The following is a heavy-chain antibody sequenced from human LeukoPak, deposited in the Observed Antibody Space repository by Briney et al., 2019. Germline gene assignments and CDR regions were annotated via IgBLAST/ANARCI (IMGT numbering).Heavy chain of an antibody. Sequence: GGSLRLSCAASGYAFSSHGLTWVRQAPGEGPEWGATINGAGDHTEYAETVKGRFTISRDNSKNILYLQMNTLRAEDTAIYSCAKVSVCCGCYFDYWGQGALVTASS. V-gene: IGHV3-23*01. CDR2: INGAGDHT. J-gene: IGHJ4*02. CDR1: GYAFSSHG. CDR3: AKVSVCCGCYFDY. D-gene: IGHD2-21*01.